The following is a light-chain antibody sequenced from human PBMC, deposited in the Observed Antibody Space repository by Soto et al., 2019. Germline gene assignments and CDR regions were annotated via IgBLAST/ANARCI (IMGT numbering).Light chain of an antibody. CDR3: GTWDSSLNAGV. V-gene: IGLV1-51*01. J-gene: IGLJ2*01. CDR2: DDN. CDR1: ISKIEYNY. Sequence: QSVLTQPPSVSAAPGQQVTISCSGSISKIEYNYVSWYQQLPGTAPKRLIYDDNQRPSGIPDRFSGSKSGTSATLGVTGLQTGDEATDYCGTWDSSLNAGVFGGGTKLTVL.